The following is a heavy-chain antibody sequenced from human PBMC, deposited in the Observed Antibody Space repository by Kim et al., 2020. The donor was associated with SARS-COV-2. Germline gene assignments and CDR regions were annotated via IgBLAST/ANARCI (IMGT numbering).Heavy chain of an antibody. D-gene: IGHD3-16*01. Sequence: YADSVKGRFTISRDNSKNTLYLQMNSLRAEDTAVYYCAKDFSTQGITFQIWGQGTMVTVSS. V-gene: IGHV3-23*01. J-gene: IGHJ3*02. CDR3: AKDFSTQGITFQI.